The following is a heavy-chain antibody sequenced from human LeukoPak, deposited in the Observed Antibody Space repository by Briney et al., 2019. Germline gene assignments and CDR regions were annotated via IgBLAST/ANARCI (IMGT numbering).Heavy chain of an antibody. V-gene: IGHV3-7*01. CDR3: ARGHYGLDV. CDR1: GFSLSNHW. J-gene: IGHJ6*02. CDR2: INVDGSEK. Sequence: GGSLRLSCAASGFSLSNHWVTWVRQAPGKGPEWVAHINVDGSEKDFLDSVRGRFTISRDNSKNSVYLQMDTLRVEDTAVYHCARGHYGLDVWGQGTTVTVSS.